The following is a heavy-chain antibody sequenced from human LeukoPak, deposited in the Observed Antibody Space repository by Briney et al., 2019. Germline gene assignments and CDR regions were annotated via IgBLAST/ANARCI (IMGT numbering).Heavy chain of an antibody. CDR1: GYTFTSYG. J-gene: IGHJ6*02. CDR3: ARDLRFLEWLQNPDV. D-gene: IGHD3-3*01. Sequence: GASVKVSCKASGYTFTSYGISWVRQAPGQGLEWMGWISAYNGNTNYAQKLQGRVTMTTDTSTSTAYMELRSLRSDDTAVYYCARDLRFLEWLQNPDVWGQGTTVTVSS. CDR2: ISAYNGNT. V-gene: IGHV1-18*01.